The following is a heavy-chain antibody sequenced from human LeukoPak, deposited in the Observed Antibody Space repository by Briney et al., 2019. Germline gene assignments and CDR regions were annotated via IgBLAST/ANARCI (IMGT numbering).Heavy chain of an antibody. CDR3: ARAAHSSSAF. CDR1: GFTLSSYW. V-gene: IGHV3-7*01. J-gene: IGHJ4*02. Sequence: GGSLRLSCAASGFTLSSYWMSWVRQAPGRGLEWVANIKQDGSERYYVDSVKGRFTISRDNAKNSLYLQMDSLRAEDTAVYYCARAAHSSSAFWGQGTLVTVSS. CDR2: IKQDGSER. D-gene: IGHD6-13*01.